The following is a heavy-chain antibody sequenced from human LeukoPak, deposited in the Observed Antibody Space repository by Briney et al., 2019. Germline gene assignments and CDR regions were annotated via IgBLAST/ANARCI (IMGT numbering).Heavy chain of an antibody. Sequence: ASVKVSCKASGYTFTGYYMHWVRQAPGQGLEWMGWINPNSGGTNYAQKFQGRVTMTRDTSISTAYMELSRPRSDDTAVYYCAREFRWGIVATILDYWGQGTLVTVSS. D-gene: IGHD5-12*01. CDR1: GYTFTGYY. CDR3: AREFRWGIVATILDY. J-gene: IGHJ4*02. V-gene: IGHV1-2*02. CDR2: INPNSGGT.